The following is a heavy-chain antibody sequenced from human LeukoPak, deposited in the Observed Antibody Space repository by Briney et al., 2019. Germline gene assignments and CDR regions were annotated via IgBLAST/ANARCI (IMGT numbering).Heavy chain of an antibody. CDR1: GGSISSYY. Sequence: SETLSLTCTVSGGSISSYYWSWIRQPPGKGLEWIGFIYYSGTANYNPSLKSRVTISVDTSKNQFSLKLTSVTAADTAVYYCTRENRPFCPFAYWGQGVLVTVSS. D-gene: IGHD2/OR15-2a*01. CDR3: TRENRPFCPFAY. CDR2: IYYSGTA. V-gene: IGHV4-59*01. J-gene: IGHJ4*02.